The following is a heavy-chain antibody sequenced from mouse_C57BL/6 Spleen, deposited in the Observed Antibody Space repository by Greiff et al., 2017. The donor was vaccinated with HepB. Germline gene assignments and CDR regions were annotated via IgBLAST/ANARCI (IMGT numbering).Heavy chain of an antibody. CDR3: ARGITTVVATGYFDV. Sequence: EVQLQQSGPGLAKPSQTLSLTCSVTGYSITSDYWNWIRKFPGNKLEYMGYISYSGSTYYNPSLKSRISITRDTSKNKYYLQLNSVTTEDTATYYGARGITTVVATGYFDVWGPGTTVTVSS. V-gene: IGHV3-8*01. CDR2: ISYSGST. D-gene: IGHD1-1*01. J-gene: IGHJ1*01. CDR1: GYSITSDY.